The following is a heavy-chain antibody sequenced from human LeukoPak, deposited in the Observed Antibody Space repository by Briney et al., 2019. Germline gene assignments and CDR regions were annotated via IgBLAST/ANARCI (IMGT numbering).Heavy chain of an antibody. CDR2: LSSSGSTI. Sequence: AGGSLSLPCASSGFTFSDYYMSWIRQAPGKALEWGSYLSSSGSTIYYAEAVKGRSTIPRDNAKNSLYLPMNSLRAEDTAVYYCARQYYDFWSGYYTFDYWGQGTLVTVSS. CDR1: GFTFSDYY. V-gene: IGHV3-11*04. D-gene: IGHD3-3*01. CDR3: ARQYYDFWSGYYTFDY. J-gene: IGHJ4*02.